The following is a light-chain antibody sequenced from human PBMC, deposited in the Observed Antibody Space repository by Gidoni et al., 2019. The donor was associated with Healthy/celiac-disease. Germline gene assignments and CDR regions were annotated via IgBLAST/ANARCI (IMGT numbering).Light chain of an antibody. CDR3: QQRSNWPPIT. CDR2: DAS. Sequence: PGESATLSCRASQSVSSYLAWYQQKPGQAPRLLSYDASNRATGIPARFSGSGSGTDFPLTISSLEPEDFAVYYCQQRSNWPPITFGQGTRLEIK. J-gene: IGKJ5*01. V-gene: IGKV3-11*01. CDR1: QSVSSY.